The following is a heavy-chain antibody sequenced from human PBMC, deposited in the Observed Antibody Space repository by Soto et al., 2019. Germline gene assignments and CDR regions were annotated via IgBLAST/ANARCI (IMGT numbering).Heavy chain of an antibody. J-gene: IGHJ5*02. V-gene: IGHV1-18*01. CDR2: ISAYNGNT. Sequence: ASVKVSCKASGYTFTSYGISWVRQAPGQGLEWMGRISAYNGNTNYAQKLQGRVTMTTDTSTSTAYMELRSLRSDDTAVYYCARDRGSSWLNWFDPWGQGTLVTVSS. CDR1: GYTFTSYG. D-gene: IGHD6-13*01. CDR3: ARDRGSSWLNWFDP.